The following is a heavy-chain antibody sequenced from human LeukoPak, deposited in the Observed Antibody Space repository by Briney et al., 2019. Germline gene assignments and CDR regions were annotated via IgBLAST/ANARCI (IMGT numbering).Heavy chain of an antibody. J-gene: IGHJ4*02. CDR3: ARDMGGSGSYSY. D-gene: IGHD3-10*01. Sequence: ASVKVSCKTSGYTFTSYAMHWVRQAPGQRPEWMGLINAGIGNTRYSERFQDRITITRDTSASTVHMELSSLRSEDTAVYYCARDMGGSGSYSYWGQGTLVTVSS. CDR2: INAGIGNT. V-gene: IGHV1-3*01. CDR1: GYTFTSYA.